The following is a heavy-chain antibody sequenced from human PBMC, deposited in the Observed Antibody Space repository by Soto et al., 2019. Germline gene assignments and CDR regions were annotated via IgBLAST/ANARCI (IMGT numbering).Heavy chain of an antibody. Sequence: SETLSLTCAVSGGSISSGGYSWSWIRQPPGKGLEWIGYIYHSGSTYYNPSLKSRVTISVDGSKNQFSLKLSSVTAADTAVYYCARGMTTVTTLDYWGQGTLVTVSS. CDR3: ARGMTTVTTLDY. J-gene: IGHJ4*02. CDR1: GGSISSGGYS. CDR2: IYHSGST. D-gene: IGHD4-4*01. V-gene: IGHV4-30-2*01.